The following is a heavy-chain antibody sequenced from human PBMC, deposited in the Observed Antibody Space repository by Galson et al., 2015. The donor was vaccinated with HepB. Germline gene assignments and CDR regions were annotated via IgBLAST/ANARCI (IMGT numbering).Heavy chain of an antibody. CDR2: ISSSSSYT. D-gene: IGHD4-17*01. V-gene: IGHV3-11*06. Sequence: SLRLSCEASGFTFSDYYMSWIRQAPGKGLEWVSYISSSSSYTNYADSVKGRFTISKDNAKNSLYLQMNSLRAEDTAVYYCARDTDYGDLMGFDPWGQGTLVTVSS. J-gene: IGHJ5*02. CDR3: ARDTDYGDLMGFDP. CDR1: GFTFSDYY.